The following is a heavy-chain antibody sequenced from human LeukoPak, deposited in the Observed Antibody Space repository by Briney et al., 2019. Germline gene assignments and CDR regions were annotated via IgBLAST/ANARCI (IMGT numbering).Heavy chain of an antibody. Sequence: GSLRLSCAASGFTFSSYSMNCVRQAPGKGLEWVSSISSSSSYIYYPDSVNGRFTISRDNAKNSLYLQMNSLRAEDTAVYYCARNGYTSGWYRNWGQGTLVTVSS. V-gene: IGHV3-21*01. CDR2: ISSSSSYI. CDR1: GFTFSSYS. D-gene: IGHD6-19*01. CDR3: ARNGYTSGWYRN. J-gene: IGHJ4*02.